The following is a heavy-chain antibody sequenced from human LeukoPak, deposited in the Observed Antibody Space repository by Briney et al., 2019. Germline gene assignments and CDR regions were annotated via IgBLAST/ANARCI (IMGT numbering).Heavy chain of an antibody. CDR1: GFTFSTYA. D-gene: IGHD3-22*01. V-gene: IGHV3-30-3*01. CDR2: ISYDGSNK. CDR3: ARTDYYESGTSDY. Sequence: GGSLRLSCAASGFTFSTYAMHWARQAPGKGLEWVAVISYDGSNKYYADSVKGRFTISRDNSENTLYLQMNSLRAEDTAVYYCARTDYYESGTSDYWGQGTLVTVSS. J-gene: IGHJ4*02.